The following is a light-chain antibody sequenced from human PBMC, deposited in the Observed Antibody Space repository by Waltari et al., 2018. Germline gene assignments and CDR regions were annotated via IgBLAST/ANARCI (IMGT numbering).Light chain of an antibody. CDR1: QNVGTK. V-gene: IGKV3-15*01. Sequence: IEITPSPATLSVSPGERATLSCRASQNVGTKLAWYQQKPGLAPRLLIYDAFTRATGIPARFSGSGSGTEFTLTISSLQSEDLALYHCLQYHYWPPWTFGQGTKVEVK. CDR2: DAF. CDR3: LQYHYWPPWT. J-gene: IGKJ1*01.